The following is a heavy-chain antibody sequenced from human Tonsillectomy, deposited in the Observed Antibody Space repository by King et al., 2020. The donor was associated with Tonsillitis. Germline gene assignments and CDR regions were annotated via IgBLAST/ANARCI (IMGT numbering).Heavy chain of an antibody. V-gene: IGHV3-66*01. CDR2: IYSDGAA. CDR1: GFTVSSNY. Sequence: VQLVGSGGGLAQPGESLRLSCAVSGFTVSSNYINWVRQSPGKGLEWVSIIYSDGAAYYADSVKGRFTISRDNSKNTVYLQMNSLRAEDTAVYYCARATVLYAPFDSWGQGTLVTVSS. D-gene: IGHD5/OR15-5a*01. J-gene: IGHJ4*02. CDR3: ARATVLYAPFDS.